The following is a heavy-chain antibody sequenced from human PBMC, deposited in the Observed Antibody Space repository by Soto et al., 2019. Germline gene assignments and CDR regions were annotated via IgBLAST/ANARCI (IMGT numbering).Heavy chain of an antibody. CDR3: ATAVHLGDYGES. V-gene: IGHV4-31*03. J-gene: IGHJ4*02. CDR2: IYDTGNT. Sequence: SETLSLTCIVSVDSITSGTYYWSWIRQTPGKGLEHIGYIYDTGNTFYNPSLRGRLTISIDASKKEVSLKLNSLTAADTAIYYCATAVHLGDYGESWGQGALVTVSS. CDR1: VDSITSGTYY. D-gene: IGHD4-17*01.